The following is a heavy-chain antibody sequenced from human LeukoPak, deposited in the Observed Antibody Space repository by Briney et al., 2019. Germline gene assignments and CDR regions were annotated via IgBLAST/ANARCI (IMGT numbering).Heavy chain of an antibody. J-gene: IGHJ6*04. CDR1: GFTFSSYS. D-gene: IGHD1-1*01. CDR3: ARDPQGTTGTTGGMDV. Sequence: PGGSLRLSCAASGFTFSSYSMNWVRQAPGKGLEWVSPISSSSSYIYYADSVKGRFTISRDNAKNSLYLQMNSLRAEDTAVYYCARDPQGTTGTTGGMDVWGKGTTVTVSS. CDR2: ISSSSSYI. V-gene: IGHV3-21*01.